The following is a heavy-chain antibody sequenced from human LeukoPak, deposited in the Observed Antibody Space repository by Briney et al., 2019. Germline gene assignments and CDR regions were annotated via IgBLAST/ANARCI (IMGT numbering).Heavy chain of an antibody. Sequence: GSLRLSCAASGFTVSNNRLSWVRQAPGMGLEWVSTIYSDGNTYYADSVKGRFTISRDNSKNTLYVQMNSLRAEDTAVYYCARARGYSGYESKWYYYGMDVWGQGTTVTVSS. CDR3: ARARGYSGYESKWYYYGMDV. J-gene: IGHJ6*02. V-gene: IGHV3-53*01. CDR2: IYSDGNT. CDR1: GFTVSNNR. D-gene: IGHD5-12*01.